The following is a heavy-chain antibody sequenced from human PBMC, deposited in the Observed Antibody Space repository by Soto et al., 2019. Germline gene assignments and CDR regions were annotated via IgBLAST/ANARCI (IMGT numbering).Heavy chain of an antibody. D-gene: IGHD3-3*01. J-gene: IGHJ6*02. CDR3: AKEDFWSGYYPFFDYYGMDV. CDR1: GFTFSSYG. CDR2: ISYDGSNK. Sequence: GGSLRLSCAASGFTFSSYGMHWVRQAPGKGLEWVAVISYDGSNKYYADFVKGRFTISRDNSKNTLYLQMNSLRAEDTAVYYCAKEDFWSGYYPFFDYYGMDVWGQGTTVTVSS. V-gene: IGHV3-30*18.